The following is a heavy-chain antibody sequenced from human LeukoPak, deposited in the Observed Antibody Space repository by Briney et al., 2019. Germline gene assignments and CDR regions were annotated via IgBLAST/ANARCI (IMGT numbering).Heavy chain of an antibody. Sequence: ESGPTLVKPTQTLTLTCTFSGFSLSTSGVGVGWIRQPPGKALEWLALIYWDDDKRYSPSLKSRLTITKDTSKNQVVLTMTNMDPVDTATYYCAHGRTLRQLLYYFDYWGRGTLVTVSS. CDR2: IYWDDDK. J-gene: IGHJ4*02. CDR3: AHGRTLRQLLYYFDY. V-gene: IGHV2-5*02. D-gene: IGHD2-2*01. CDR1: GFSLSTSGVG.